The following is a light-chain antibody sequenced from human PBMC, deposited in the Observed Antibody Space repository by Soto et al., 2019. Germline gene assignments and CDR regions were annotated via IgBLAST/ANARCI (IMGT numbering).Light chain of an antibody. CDR1: QSVSSY. CDR2: DAS. J-gene: IGKJ1*01. Sequence: EIVLTQSPATLSLSPGERATLSCRASQSVSSYLAWYQQKPGQAPRLLILDASNRATGIPARFSGSGSGTDFTLTITSIETAAFAVYYCQQRSNWPPTFGQGTKVDIK. CDR3: QQRSNWPPT. V-gene: IGKV3-11*01.